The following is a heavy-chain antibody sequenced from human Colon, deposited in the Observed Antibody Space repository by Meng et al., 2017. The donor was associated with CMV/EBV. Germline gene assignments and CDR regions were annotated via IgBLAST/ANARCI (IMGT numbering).Heavy chain of an antibody. J-gene: IGHJ4*02. V-gene: IGHV3-48*04. CDR2: ISSDQSTI. D-gene: IGHD1-1*01. Sequence: GESLKISCAASGFTFSVYGMGWVRQAPGKGLEWISYISSDQSTIYHADSVKGRFTVSRDNAKNSLYLHMNSLRADDTAVYYCAREQGSWNVIYWGQGTLVTVSS. CDR3: AREQGSWNVIY. CDR1: GFTFSVYG.